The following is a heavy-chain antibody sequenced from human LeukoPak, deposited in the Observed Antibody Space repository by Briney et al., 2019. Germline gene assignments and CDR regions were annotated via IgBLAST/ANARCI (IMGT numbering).Heavy chain of an antibody. CDR1: GGSFSGYY. Sequence: TSETLSLTCAVYGGSFSGYYWSWIRKPPGKGLEWIGEINHSGSTNYNPSLKSRVTISVDTSKNQFSLKLSSVTAADTAVYYCARLGYSGSYYERAFGIWGQGTMVTVSS. J-gene: IGHJ3*02. V-gene: IGHV4-34*01. CDR3: ARLGYSGSYYERAFGI. CDR2: INHSGST. D-gene: IGHD1-26*01.